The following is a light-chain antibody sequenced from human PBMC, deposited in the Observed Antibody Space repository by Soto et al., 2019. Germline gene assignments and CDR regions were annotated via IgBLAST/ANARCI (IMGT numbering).Light chain of an antibody. CDR3: SAWDASLNGYV. CDR1: SSNIGSKT. V-gene: IGLV1-44*01. J-gene: IGLJ1*01. CDR2: SNY. Sequence: QPELTQPPSASGTPGQRCTISCSRSSSNIGSKTVNWYQQLPGTAPKLLIYSNYQRPSGVPDRFSGSKSGTSASLAISGLQSEDEADYYCSAWDASLNGYVFGTGTKVTVL.